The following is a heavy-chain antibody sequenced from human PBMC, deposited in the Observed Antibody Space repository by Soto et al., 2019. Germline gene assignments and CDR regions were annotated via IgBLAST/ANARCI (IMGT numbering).Heavy chain of an antibody. CDR3: ATPRPGTHGYGY. V-gene: IGHV3-15*01. J-gene: IGHJ4*02. Sequence: EVQLVESGGGLVKPGGSLRLSLAASGITLGNAWMTWVRQAPGKGREWVGRIKSKADGSTTEYGSPVKDRFIITRDDSENTLDLQMHSLKTEDTAVYYCATPRPGTHGYGYWGQGTLVTVSS. CDR1: GITLGNAW. CDR2: IKSKADGSTT. D-gene: IGHD5-18*01.